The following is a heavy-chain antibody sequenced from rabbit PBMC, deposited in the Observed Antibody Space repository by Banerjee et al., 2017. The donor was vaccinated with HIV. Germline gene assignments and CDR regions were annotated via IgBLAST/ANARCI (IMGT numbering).Heavy chain of an antibody. V-gene: IGHV1S40*01. J-gene: IGHJ4*01. Sequence: QSLEESGGDLVKPGASLTLTCTASGFSFSSSYYMCWVRQAPGKGLEWIACIYTDISGSTDYASWAKGRFTISKTSSTTVTLQMTSLTAADTATYFCARDPSSSDYPCYFNLWGQGTLVTVS. D-gene: IGHD1-1*01. CDR1: GFSFSSSYY. CDR3: ARDPSSSDYPCYFNL. CDR2: IYTDISGST.